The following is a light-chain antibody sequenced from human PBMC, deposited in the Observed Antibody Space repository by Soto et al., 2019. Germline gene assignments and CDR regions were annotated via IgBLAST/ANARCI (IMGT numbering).Light chain of an antibody. CDR2: DVS. Sequence: QSVLTQPASVSGSPGQSITISCTGTSSDVGGYNFVSWYQHHPGKAPKLIFYDVSNRPSGVSNRFSGSKSGNTASLTISGLQAEDDADYYCTSYTTSYTYVFGTGTKLTVL. J-gene: IGLJ1*01. V-gene: IGLV2-14*03. CDR3: TSYTTSYTYV. CDR1: SSDVGGYNF.